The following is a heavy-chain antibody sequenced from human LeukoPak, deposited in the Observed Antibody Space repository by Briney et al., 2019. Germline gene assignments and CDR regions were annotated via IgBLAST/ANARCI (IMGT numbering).Heavy chain of an antibody. D-gene: IGHD4-17*01. V-gene: IGHV4-34*01. CDR3: ARAGYGDYLCY. CDR1: GGSFSGYY. J-gene: IGHJ4*02. CDR2: INHSGST. Sequence: SETLSLTCAVYGGSFSGYYWSWIRQPPGKGLEWIGEINHSGSTNYNPPLKSRVTISVDTSKNQFSLKLSSVTAADTAVYYCARAGYGDYLCYWGQGTLVTVSS.